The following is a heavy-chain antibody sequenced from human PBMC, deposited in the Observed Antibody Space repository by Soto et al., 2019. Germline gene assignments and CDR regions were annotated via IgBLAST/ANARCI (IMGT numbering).Heavy chain of an antibody. CDR2: ISGSGGST. D-gene: IGHD5-12*01. V-gene: IGHV3-23*01. CDR1: GFTFISYA. Sequence: GGSLRLSCAASGFTFISYAMSWVLQAPGKGLEWVSAISGSGGSTYYADSVKGRFTISRDNSKNTLYLQMNSLRAEDTAVYYCAKSVDIVSFFYLLQETSGFVYWCQGTLVSVFS. J-gene: IGHJ4*02. CDR3: AKSVDIVSFFYLLQETSGFVY.